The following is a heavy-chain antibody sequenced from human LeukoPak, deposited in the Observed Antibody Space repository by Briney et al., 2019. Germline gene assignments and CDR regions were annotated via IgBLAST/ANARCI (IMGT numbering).Heavy chain of an antibody. CDR2: IYSSGST. CDR1: GGSFSSYL. Sequence: SETLSLTCTLSGGSFSSYLWTRIRQPAGKGLEWIGRIYSSGSTNYNPSLRSRVTISVDKSKNQFSLNLTSVTAADTGVYQCAREYSSTSGRHFEYWGQGILVTVPS. J-gene: IGHJ4*02. CDR3: AREYSSTSGRHFEY. D-gene: IGHD6-6*01. V-gene: IGHV4-4*07.